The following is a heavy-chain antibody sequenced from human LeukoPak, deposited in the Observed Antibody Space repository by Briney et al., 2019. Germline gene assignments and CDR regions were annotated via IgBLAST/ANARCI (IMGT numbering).Heavy chain of an antibody. Sequence: GASVKVSCKVSGYTLTELSMHWVRQAPGKGLEWMGGFDPEDGETIYAQKFQGRVTMTEDTSTDTAYMELSSLRPEDTAVYYCATVPGTRRYFDLWGRGTLVTVSS. CDR3: ATVPGTRRYFDL. J-gene: IGHJ2*01. CDR1: GYTLTELS. CDR2: FDPEDGET. D-gene: IGHD1-14*01. V-gene: IGHV1-24*01.